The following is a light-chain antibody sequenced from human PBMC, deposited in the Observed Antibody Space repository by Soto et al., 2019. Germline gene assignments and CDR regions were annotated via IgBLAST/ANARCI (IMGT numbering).Light chain of an antibody. CDR3: SSYTGGKTNWL. CDR1: SSDIGAYNY. CDR2: EVS. J-gene: IGLJ3*02. V-gene: IGLV2-14*01. Sequence: QPVLTQPASVSGSPGQSITISCTGTSSDIGAYNYVSWYQQHPGKAPKVIIFEVSNRPSGVANRFSGSKSGNTASLTLSGLQPEDEADYHCSSYTGGKTNWLFGGGTKLTVL.